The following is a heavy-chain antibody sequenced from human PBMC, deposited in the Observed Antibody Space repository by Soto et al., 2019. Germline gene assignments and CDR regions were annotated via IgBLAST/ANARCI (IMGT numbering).Heavy chain of an antibody. Sequence: PGGSLRLSCAASGFTFSSYAMHWVRQAPGKGLEWVAVISYDGSNKYYADSVKGRFTISRDNSKNTLYLQMNSLRAEDTAVYYCARDPTITTEEPNSLGLYFDYWGQGTLVTVSS. V-gene: IGHV3-30-3*01. CDR3: ARDPTITTEEPNSLGLYFDY. D-gene: IGHD1-1*01. CDR1: GFTFSSYA. J-gene: IGHJ4*02. CDR2: ISYDGSNK.